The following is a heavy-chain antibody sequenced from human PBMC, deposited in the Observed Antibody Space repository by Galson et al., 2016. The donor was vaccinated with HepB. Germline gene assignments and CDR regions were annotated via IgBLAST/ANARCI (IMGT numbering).Heavy chain of an antibody. J-gene: IGHJ4*02. Sequence: SLTCTVPGGSISSSSYYWGWIRQPPGKGLEWIGSIYYSGSAYYNPSLQSRVTISVDTSKNQFSLKLNSVTAADTAVYYCARGLIYYDLKYYFDYWGQGTLVTVSS. CDR3: ARGLIYYDLKYYFDY. V-gene: IGHV4-39*01. CDR2: IYYSGSA. D-gene: IGHD3-22*01. CDR1: GGSISSSSYY.